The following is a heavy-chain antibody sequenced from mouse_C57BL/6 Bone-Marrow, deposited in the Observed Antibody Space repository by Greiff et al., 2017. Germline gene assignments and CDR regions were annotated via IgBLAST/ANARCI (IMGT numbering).Heavy chain of an antibody. D-gene: IGHD1-1*01. J-gene: IGHJ2*01. V-gene: IGHV6-3*01. CDR3: AGITTVVATDY. CDR1: GFTFSNYW. Sequence: EVQRVESEGGLVQPGGSMKLSCVASGFTFSNYWMNWVRQSPEKGLEWVAKIRLKSDNYATLYAESVKGRFTISIDDSKSSVYLQMNNLKAEDTGIYYCAGITTVVATDYWGQGTTLTVSS. CDR2: IRLKSDNYAT.